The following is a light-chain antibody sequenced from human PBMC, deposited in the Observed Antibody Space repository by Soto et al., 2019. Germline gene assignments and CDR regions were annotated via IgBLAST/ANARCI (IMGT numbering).Light chain of an antibody. V-gene: IGKV3-11*01. CDR1: QSVGTY. CDR2: DAS. CDR3: QQRRLWLT. J-gene: IGKJ4*01. Sequence: DIGLTQSPATLSLSPGERTTLSCRANQSVGTYLNWYQQKSGQAPRLLIFDASNRAAGIPARFSGSGSGTDFTLTISSLDPEGFAVYFCQQRRLWLTFGGGTKVE.